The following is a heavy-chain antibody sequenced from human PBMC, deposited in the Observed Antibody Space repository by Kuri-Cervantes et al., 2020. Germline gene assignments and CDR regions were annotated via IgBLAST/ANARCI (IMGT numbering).Heavy chain of an antibody. CDR3: ASMGKGGSLAY. Sequence: SETLSLTCAVYGGSFSGYYWSWIRQPPGKGLEWIGEINHSGSTNYNPSVKSRVTISVDTSKNQFSLKLSSVTAADTAVYYCASMGKGGSLAYWGQGTLVTVSS. CDR1: GGSFSGYY. D-gene: IGHD1-26*01. V-gene: IGHV4-34*01. J-gene: IGHJ4*02. CDR2: INHSGST.